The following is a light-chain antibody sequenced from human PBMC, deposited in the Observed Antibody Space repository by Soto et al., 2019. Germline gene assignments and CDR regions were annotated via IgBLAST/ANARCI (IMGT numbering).Light chain of an antibody. Sequence: EIVMTQSPATLSVSPGERATLSCRASQSIVXNLAWYQQKPGQGPRLLIYGASSRATGLPARFSGSGSGTGXXXXXXXXXXXDFAIYYCQQYNDWPLTFGGGTKVEIK. V-gene: IGKV3-15*01. CDR1: QSIVXN. CDR3: QQYNDWPLT. J-gene: IGKJ4*01. CDR2: GAS.